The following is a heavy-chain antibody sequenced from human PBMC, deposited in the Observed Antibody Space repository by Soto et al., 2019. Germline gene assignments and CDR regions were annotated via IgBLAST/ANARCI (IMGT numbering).Heavy chain of an antibody. CDR3: ARLSIVPGRLLGWFDP. V-gene: IGHV5-51*01. J-gene: IGHJ5*02. D-gene: IGHD2-15*01. Sequence: PGESLKISCKGSGYSFTSYWIGWVRQMPGKGLEWMGIIYPGDSDTRYSPSFQGQVTISADKSISTAYLQWSSLKASDTAMYYCARLSIVPGRLLGWFDPWGQGTLVTVSS. CDR2: IYPGDSDT. CDR1: GYSFTSYW.